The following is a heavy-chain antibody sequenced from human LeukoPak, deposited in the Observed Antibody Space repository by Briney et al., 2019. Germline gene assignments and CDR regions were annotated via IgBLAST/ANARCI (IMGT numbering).Heavy chain of an antibody. D-gene: IGHD3-22*01. J-gene: IGHJ3*02. CDR3: TTEEYYCDSSGYHDGGSYAFDI. Sequence: GGSLRLSCAASGFTFSNAWMSWVRQAPGKGLEWVGRIKSKTDGGTTDYAAPVKGRFTISRDDSKNTLYLQMNSLKTEDTAVYYCTTEEYYCDSSGYHDGGSYAFDIWGQGTMVTVSS. CDR1: GFTFSNAW. V-gene: IGHV3-15*01. CDR2: IKSKTDGGTT.